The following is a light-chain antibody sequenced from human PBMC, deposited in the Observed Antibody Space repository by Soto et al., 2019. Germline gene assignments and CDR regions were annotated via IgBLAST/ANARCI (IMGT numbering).Light chain of an antibody. CDR1: QSVSSSY. V-gene: IGKV3-20*01. J-gene: IGKJ5*01. CDR2: GAS. CDR3: PQYNNQPLT. Sequence: IVLTRAPGTLLLITGERATLSSRASQSVSSSYLAWYQQKPGQAPRLLIYGASSRATGIPDRFSGSGSGTEFTLTIGSLQSEDFAVYYCPQYNNQPLTSAQGTRVEIK.